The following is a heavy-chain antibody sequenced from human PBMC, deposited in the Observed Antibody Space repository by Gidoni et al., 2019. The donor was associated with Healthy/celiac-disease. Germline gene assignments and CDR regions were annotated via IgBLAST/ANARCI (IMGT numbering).Heavy chain of an antibody. CDR1: VGSISIINW. CDR3: ARDRKGSSWYFDL. J-gene: IGHJ2*01. D-gene: IGHD6-13*01. Sequence: QLQESGPGLFKPSRTLYLTYAVSVGSISIINWWSWVSQPPGQWLEWIGAIYHSGSTNYNPSLKRRVNIAVDKSKKQFSLKLSSVTAADTAVYYCARDRKGSSWYFDLWGRGTLVTVSS. V-gene: IGHV4-4*02. CDR2: IYHSGST.